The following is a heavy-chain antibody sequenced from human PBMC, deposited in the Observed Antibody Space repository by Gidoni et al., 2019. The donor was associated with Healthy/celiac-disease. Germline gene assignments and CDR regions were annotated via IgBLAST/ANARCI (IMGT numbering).Heavy chain of an antibody. V-gene: IGHV3-48*03. D-gene: IGHD1-26*01. CDR3: ARGLLGIVGATFDY. J-gene: IGHJ4*02. CDR2: ISSSGSTI. Sequence: EVQLVESGGGLVQPGGSLRLSCAASGFTFSSYEMNWVRQAPGKGLEWVSYISSSGSTIYYADSVKGRFTISRDNAKNSLYLQMNSLRAEDTAVYYCARGLLGIVGATFDYWGQGTLVTVSS. CDR1: GFTFSSYE.